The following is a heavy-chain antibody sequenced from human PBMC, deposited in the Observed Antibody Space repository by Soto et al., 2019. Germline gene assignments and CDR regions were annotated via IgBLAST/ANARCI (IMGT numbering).Heavy chain of an antibody. Sequence: QITLKESGPPLVKPTQTLTLTCTFSGFSLSTSGVGVGWIRQPPGKALEWLALIYWDDDKRYSPSLKSRLTITKDTSKNQVVLTMTNMDPVDTATYYCAHSLDYDSSGHFDYWGQGTLVTVSS. CDR3: AHSLDYDSSGHFDY. CDR1: GFSLSTSGVG. J-gene: IGHJ4*02. D-gene: IGHD3-22*01. V-gene: IGHV2-5*02. CDR2: IYWDDDK.